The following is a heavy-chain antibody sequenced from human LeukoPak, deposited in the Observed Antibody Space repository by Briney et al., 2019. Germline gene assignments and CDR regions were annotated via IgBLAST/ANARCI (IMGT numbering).Heavy chain of an antibody. CDR2: ISAYNGNT. D-gene: IGHD3-3*01. J-gene: IGHJ5*02. Sequence: ASVKVSCKASGYTFTSYGISWVRLAPGQGLEWMGWISAYNGNTNYAQKLQGRVTMTTDTSTSTAYMELRSLRSDDTAVYYCAREDWSGYWFDPWGQGTLVTVSS. V-gene: IGHV1-18*01. CDR3: AREDWSGYWFDP. CDR1: GYTFTSYG.